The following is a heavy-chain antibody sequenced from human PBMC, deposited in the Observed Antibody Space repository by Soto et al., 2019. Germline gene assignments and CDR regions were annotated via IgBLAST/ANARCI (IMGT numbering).Heavy chain of an antibody. J-gene: IGHJ6*02. V-gene: IGHV2-70*01. Sequence: GSGPTLVNPTQTLTLTCTFSGFSLSTSGMCVSWIRQPPGKALEWLALIDWDDDKYYSTSLKTRLTISKDTSKNQVVLTMTNMDPVDTATYYCARIQGRPGVYYYYYGMDVWGQGTTVTVSS. D-gene: IGHD7-27*01. CDR1: GFSLSTSGMC. CDR3: ARIQGRPGVYYYYYGMDV. CDR2: IDWDDDK.